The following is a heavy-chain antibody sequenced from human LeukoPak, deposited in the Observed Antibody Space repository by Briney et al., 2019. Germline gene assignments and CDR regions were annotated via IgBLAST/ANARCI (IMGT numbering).Heavy chain of an antibody. CDR1: GFTFSSYA. J-gene: IGHJ4*02. V-gene: IGHV3-23*01. D-gene: IGHD3-3*01. CDR3: AKAVPKTIFGVAIGYYFDY. CDR2: ISGSGGST. Sequence: GGSLRLSCAASGFTFSSYAMSWVRQAPGKGLEWVSAISGSGGSTYYADSVKGRFTISRDNSKNTLYLQMNSLRAEDTAVYYCAKAVPKTIFGVAIGYYFDYWGQGTLVTVSS.